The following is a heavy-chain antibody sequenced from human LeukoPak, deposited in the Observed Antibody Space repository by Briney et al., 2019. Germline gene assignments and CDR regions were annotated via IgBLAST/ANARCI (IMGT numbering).Heavy chain of an antibody. CDR1: GLTFSDAW. D-gene: IGHD3-10*01. J-gene: IGHJ6*03. Sequence: GGSLRLSCAVSGLTFSDAWMTWVRQTPGKGLEWVGRILGKGSGGATDYAAPVQGRFTISRDDSKDTVYLEMNSLKTEDTAVYYCSWIRGALGFYFMDVWGKGTTVTVSS. V-gene: IGHV3-15*01. CDR2: ILGKGSGGAT. CDR3: SWIRGALGFYFMDV.